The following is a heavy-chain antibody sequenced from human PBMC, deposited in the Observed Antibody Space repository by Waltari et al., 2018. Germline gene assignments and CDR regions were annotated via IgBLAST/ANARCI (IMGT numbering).Heavy chain of an antibody. CDR3: ARSHRTAMATRYFDY. Sequence: QVQLVQSGAEVKKPGSSVKVSCKASGGTFSSYTISWVRQAPGQGLEWRGRIIPILGIANYAQKFQGRVTITADKSTSTAYMELSSLRSEDTAVYYCARSHRTAMATRYFDYWGQGTLVTVSS. V-gene: IGHV1-69*02. D-gene: IGHD5-18*01. CDR2: IIPILGIA. J-gene: IGHJ4*02. CDR1: GGTFSSYT.